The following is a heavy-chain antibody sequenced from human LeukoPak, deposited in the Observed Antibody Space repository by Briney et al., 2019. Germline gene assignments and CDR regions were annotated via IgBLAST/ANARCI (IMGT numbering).Heavy chain of an antibody. CDR2: IYHSGST. V-gene: IGHV4-4*02. Sequence: SETLSLTCAVSGGSISSSNWRSWVRQPPGKGLEWIGEIYHSGSTNYNPSLKSRVTISVDKSKNQFSLKLSSVTAADTAVYYCASGTQGYCSGGSCTTIDYWGQGTLVTVSS. D-gene: IGHD2-15*01. J-gene: IGHJ4*02. CDR3: ASGTQGYCSGGSCTTIDY. CDR1: GGSISSSNW.